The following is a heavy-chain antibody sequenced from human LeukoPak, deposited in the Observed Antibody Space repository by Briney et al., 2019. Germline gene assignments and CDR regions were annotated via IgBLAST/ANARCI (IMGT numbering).Heavy chain of an antibody. J-gene: IGHJ4*02. CDR2: IRSDGSNK. V-gene: IGHV3-30*02. Sequence: GGPLRLSCAASGFTFSSYGMHWVRQAPGKGLEWVAFIRSDGSNKYYADSVKGRFTISRDNAKNSLYLQMNSLRAEDTAVYYCARDLTVTAIRFDYWGQGTLVTVSS. D-gene: IGHD2-21*02. CDR3: ARDLTVTAIRFDY. CDR1: GFTFSSYG.